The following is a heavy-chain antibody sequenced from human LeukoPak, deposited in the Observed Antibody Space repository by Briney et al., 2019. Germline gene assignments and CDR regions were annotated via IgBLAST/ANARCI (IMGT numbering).Heavy chain of an antibody. V-gene: IGHV4-39*07. J-gene: IGHJ6*03. Sequence: SETLSLTCTVSGGSIRSSNNYWGWIRQPPGKGLEWIGGIHYSGSTYYYPSLKSRVTISVDTSKNQFSLKLSSVTAADTAVYYCARTTEAHSWRTRYYDYYMDVWGKGTTVTVSS. D-gene: IGHD6-13*01. CDR3: ARTTEAHSWRTRYYDYYMDV. CDR2: IHYSGST. CDR1: GGSIRSSNNY.